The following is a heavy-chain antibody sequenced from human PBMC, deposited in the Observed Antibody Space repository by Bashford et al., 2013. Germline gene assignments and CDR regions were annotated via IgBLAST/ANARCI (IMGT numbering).Heavy chain of an antibody. Sequence: SSETLSLTCTVSGGSISSGGYYWSWIRQHPGKGLEWIGYIYYSGSTYYNPSLKSRVTMSVDTSKNEFSLKLSSVTAADTAVYYCARVTYRPFHYYVMDVWGQGTTVTVSS. CDR3: ARVTYRPFHYYVMDV. CDR2: IYYSGST. V-gene: IGHV4-31*03. J-gene: IGHJ6*02. D-gene: IGHD3-16*01. CDR1: GGSISSGGYY.